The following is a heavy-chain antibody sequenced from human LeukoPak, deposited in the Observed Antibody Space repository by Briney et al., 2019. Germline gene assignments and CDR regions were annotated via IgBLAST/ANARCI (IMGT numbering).Heavy chain of an antibody. CDR1: GGSLSSYY. CDR3: ARVKSDSTAYSPFGD. J-gene: IGHJ4*02. V-gene: IGHV4-4*07. CDR2: IYTSGST. Sequence: SETLSLTCTVSGGSLSSYYWSWIRQPAGKGLEWIGRIYTSGSTNYNPSLKSRVTMSVDTSKNQFSLKLSSVTAADTAVYYCARVKSDSTAYSPFGDWGQGTLVIVSS. D-gene: IGHD3-22*01.